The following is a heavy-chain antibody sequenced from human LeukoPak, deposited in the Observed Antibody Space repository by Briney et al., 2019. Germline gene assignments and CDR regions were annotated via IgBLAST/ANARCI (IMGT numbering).Heavy chain of an antibody. CDR2: IYSGGPT. J-gene: IGHJ3*02. Sequence: GSLRLSCAASGFTVSSNYMSWVRQAPGKGLEWVSVIYSGGPTYYADSVKGRVTISRDNSENTVYLQMNSLRVEDTAMYYCARRGDGGRAFDIWGQGTMVTVSS. CDR3: ARRGDGGRAFDI. V-gene: IGHV3-66*01. D-gene: IGHD2-21*02. CDR1: GFTVSSNY.